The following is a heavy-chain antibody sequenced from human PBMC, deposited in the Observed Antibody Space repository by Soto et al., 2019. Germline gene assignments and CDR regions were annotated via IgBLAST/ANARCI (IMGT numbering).Heavy chain of an antibody. D-gene: IGHD6-13*01. Sequence: GGSLRLSCAASGFTFSSYSMNWVRQAPGKRLEWVSYISSSSSTIYYADSVKGRFTISRDNAKNSLYLQMNSLRDEDTAVYYCARVHDPIAAAAPPDMDVWGQGXTVTVSS. CDR3: ARVHDPIAAAAPPDMDV. CDR2: ISSSSSTI. V-gene: IGHV3-48*02. J-gene: IGHJ6*02. CDR1: GFTFSSYS.